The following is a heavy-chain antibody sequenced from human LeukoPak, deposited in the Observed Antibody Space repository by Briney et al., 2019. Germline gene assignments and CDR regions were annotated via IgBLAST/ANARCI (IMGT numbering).Heavy chain of an antibody. V-gene: IGHV4-59*12. CDR2: IYYSGST. J-gene: IGHJ4*02. CDR1: GGSISSYY. D-gene: IGHD4-17*01. CDR3: ARDLVTTLYYFDY. Sequence: SETLSLTCTVSGGSISSYYWSWIRQPPGKGLEWIGSIYYSGSTYYNPSLKSRVTVSVDTSKNQFSLKLSSVTAADTAVYYCARDLVTTLYYFDYWGQGTLVTVSS.